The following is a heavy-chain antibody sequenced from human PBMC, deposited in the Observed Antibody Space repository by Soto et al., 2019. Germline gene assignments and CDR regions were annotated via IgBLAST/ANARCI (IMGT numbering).Heavy chain of an antibody. J-gene: IGHJ4*02. CDR3: AKDLPDPGYY. V-gene: IGHV3-23*01. Sequence: GSLRLSCAASGFTFSIYAMSWVRQAPGKGLEWVSVISSRGGSTYYADSVKGRFTISRDNSKNTLYLQMNSLRAEDTAVYYCAKDLPDPGYYWGQGTLVTVSS. CDR1: GFTFSIYA. CDR2: ISSRGGST.